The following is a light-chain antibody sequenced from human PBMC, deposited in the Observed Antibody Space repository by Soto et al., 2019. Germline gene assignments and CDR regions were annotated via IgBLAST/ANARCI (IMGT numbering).Light chain of an antibody. V-gene: IGKV3-11*01. CDR1: ENINNY. Sequence: EIVLTQSPATVTVSPGERVTLSCRASENINNYLAWYQQRPGQAPRLLIYEASSRATGVPARFIGSGSGTDFTLTISSLEPEDFAIYYGQKRGNWPHFGQGTRLEI. J-gene: IGKJ5*01. CDR3: QKRGNWPH. CDR2: EAS.